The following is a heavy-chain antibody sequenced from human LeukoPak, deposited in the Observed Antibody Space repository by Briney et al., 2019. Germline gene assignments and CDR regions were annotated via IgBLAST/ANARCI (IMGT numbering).Heavy chain of an antibody. J-gene: IGHJ4*02. Sequence: NPGGSLRLSCAASRFSFSAYSMSWVRQAPGKGLEWVSSISADSSYIYYADSVKGRFTISRDNAKNSLYLQMNSLRVEDTAVYYCARVFTALDYWGQGTLATVSS. CDR2: ISADSSYI. D-gene: IGHD5-18*01. CDR3: ARVFTALDY. CDR1: RFSFSAYS. V-gene: IGHV3-21*01.